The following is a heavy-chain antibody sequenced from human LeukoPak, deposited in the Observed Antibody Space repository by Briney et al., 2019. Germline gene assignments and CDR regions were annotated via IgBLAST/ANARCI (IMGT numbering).Heavy chain of an antibody. Sequence: ASVKVSCKAFGYTFTSSYTHWGGQAPGQGRGWMGIINPSGGSTSYAQKFQGRVIMTRDTSTSTGYMELSSLRSEDTAVYYCARWGGVGMDVWGQGTTLIVSS. J-gene: IGHJ6*02. V-gene: IGHV1-46*01. D-gene: IGHD2-8*01. CDR3: ARWGGVGMDV. CDR2: INPSGGST. CDR1: GYTFTSSY.